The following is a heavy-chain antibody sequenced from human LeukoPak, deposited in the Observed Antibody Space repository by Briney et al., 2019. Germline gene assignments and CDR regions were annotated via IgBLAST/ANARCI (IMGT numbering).Heavy chain of an antibody. CDR1: GGSVSSYY. V-gene: IGHV4-59*02. Sequence: KASETLSLTCTVSGGSVSSYYWTWIRQPPGKAPEWIGYIYSGGSRHYNPSLKSRVTISIDMSKNQFALNLTSVTAADTAVYYCARDRGYSYGPLDYWGQGALVIVSS. CDR2: IYSGGSR. J-gene: IGHJ4*02. CDR3: ARDRGYSYGPLDY. D-gene: IGHD5-18*01.